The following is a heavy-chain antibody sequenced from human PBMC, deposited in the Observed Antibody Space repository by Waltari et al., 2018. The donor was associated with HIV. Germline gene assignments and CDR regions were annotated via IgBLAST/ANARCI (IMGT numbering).Heavy chain of an antibody. CDR1: GYSISSGYY. CDR3: ARGEYSGSFFGMDV. CDR2: IYRSGTT. V-gene: IGHV4-38-2*02. D-gene: IGHD1-26*01. J-gene: IGHJ6*02. Sequence: QVQLQESGPGLVKPSETLSLTCTVSGYSISSGYYWGWIRQPPGKGLEWIGSIYRSGTTYYKPSLKSRVTISVDTSKNQVSLKLNSRTAADTAVYYCARGEYSGSFFGMDVWGQGTTVTVSS.